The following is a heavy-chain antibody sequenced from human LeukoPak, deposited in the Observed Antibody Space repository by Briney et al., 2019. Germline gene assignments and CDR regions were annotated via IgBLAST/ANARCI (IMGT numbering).Heavy chain of an antibody. D-gene: IGHD3-16*01. J-gene: IGHJ4*02. CDR1: GFTFSSYS. V-gene: IGHV3-48*04. CDR2: ISSSSATI. CDR3: ARDHLYYEISGPRFDY. Sequence: GGSQRLSCAASGFTFSSYSMSWVRQAPGKGLEWVSYISSSSATIYYTDSVKGRFTISRDNAKNSLYLQMNSLRAEDTAVYYCARDHLYYEISGPRFDYWGQGTRVTVSS.